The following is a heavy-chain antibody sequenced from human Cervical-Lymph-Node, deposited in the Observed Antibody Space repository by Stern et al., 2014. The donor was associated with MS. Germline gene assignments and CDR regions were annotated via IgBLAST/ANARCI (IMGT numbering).Heavy chain of an antibody. D-gene: IGHD6-13*01. CDR2: GIAVFGTP. CDR3: ALSSETSDRWYSLGYDL. V-gene: IGHV1-69*01. Sequence: QVQLVQSGAEVTKPGSSVKVSCEASGGTFSKFPSSWVRQAPGQGLEWMGGGIAVFGTPTYAQEFRGRVTITADVSTSTVYMELSSLRSDDTAVYYCALSSETSDRWYSLGYDLWGQGTLVTVSS. CDR1: GGTFSKFP. J-gene: IGHJ5*02.